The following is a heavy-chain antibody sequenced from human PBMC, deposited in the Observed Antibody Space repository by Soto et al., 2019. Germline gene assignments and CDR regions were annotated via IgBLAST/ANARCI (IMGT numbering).Heavy chain of an antibody. CDR2: VNPILSMS. V-gene: IGHV1-69*02. D-gene: IGHD3-10*01. CDR3: ASNYGSGYRAFDY. Sequence: QVQLVQSGAEVKSAGSSVKVSCKASGDTFNFYSINWVRQAHGLGLEWVGRVNPILSMSNYAQRFQGRVTMTADKSTGTAYMELRSMRSEDTAIYYCASNYGSGYRAFDYWGQGALVTVSS. CDR1: GDTFNFYS. J-gene: IGHJ4*02.